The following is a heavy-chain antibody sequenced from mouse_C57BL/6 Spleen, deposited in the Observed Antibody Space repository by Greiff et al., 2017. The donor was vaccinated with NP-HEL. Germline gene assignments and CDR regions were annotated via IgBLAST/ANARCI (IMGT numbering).Heavy chain of an antibody. CDR2: IDPSDSYT. V-gene: IGHV1-69*01. CDR3: VRQLYWDDY. Sequence: QVQLQQPGAELVMPGASVKLSCKASGYTFTSYWMHWVKQRPGQGLEWIGEIDPSDSYTNYNQKFKGKATLTADTSSNTAYMQLSSLTSEDSAVYSCVRQLYWDDYWGKGTTLTVSS. CDR1: GYTFTSYW. J-gene: IGHJ2*01. D-gene: IGHD4-1*01.